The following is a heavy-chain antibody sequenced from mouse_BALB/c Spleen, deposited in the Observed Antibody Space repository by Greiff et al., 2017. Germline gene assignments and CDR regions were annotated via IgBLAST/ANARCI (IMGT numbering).Heavy chain of an antibody. CDR1: GYSITSDYA. CDR3: AGHYGSSYWAWFAY. J-gene: IGHJ3*01. Sequence: EVQLVESGPGLVKPSQSLSLTCTVTGYSITSDYAWNWIRQFPGNKLEWMGYISYSGSTSYNPSLKSRISITRDTSKNQFFLQLNSVTTEDTATYYCAGHYGSSYWAWFAYWGQGTLVTVSA. D-gene: IGHD1-1*01. CDR2: ISYSGST. V-gene: IGHV3-2*02.